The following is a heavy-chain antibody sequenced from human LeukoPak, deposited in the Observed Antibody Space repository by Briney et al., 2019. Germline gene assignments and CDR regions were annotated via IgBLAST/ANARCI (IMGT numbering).Heavy chain of an antibody. V-gene: IGHV3-30*18. D-gene: IGHD4-11*01. CDR1: GFTFSSSG. CDR2: ISYDGRSK. J-gene: IGHJ6*02. CDR3: AKDLGYYSSYYYGMDV. Sequence: PGGSLRLSCAASGFTFSSSGMHWVRQAPGKGLEWVAVISYDGRSKYYGDSVKGRFTISRDNSKSTLYLQMNSLRAEDSAVYYCAKDLGYYSSYYYGMDVWGQGTTVTVSS.